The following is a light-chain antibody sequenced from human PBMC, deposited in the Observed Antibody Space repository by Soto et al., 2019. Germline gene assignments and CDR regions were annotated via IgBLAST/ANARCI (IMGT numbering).Light chain of an antibody. J-gene: IGKJ5*01. CDR1: QSVSTS. Sequence: EIVLTQSPVTLSLSPGERATLSCRASQSVSTSLAWYQQKPGQPPRLLIYDASTRATGIPARFRGSGSGTDFTRTISSLEPEDFAVYYCQEGSNWPPPITFGQGTRLEI. CDR3: QEGSNWPPPIT. V-gene: IGKV3-11*01. CDR2: DAS.